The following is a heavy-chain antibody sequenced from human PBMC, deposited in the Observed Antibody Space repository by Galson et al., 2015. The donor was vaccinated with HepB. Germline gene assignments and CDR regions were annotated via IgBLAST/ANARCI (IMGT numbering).Heavy chain of an antibody. V-gene: IGHV4-59*01. Sequence: ETLSLTCTVSGGSISSYYWSWIRQPPGKGLEWIGYIYYSGSTNYNPSLKSRVTISVDTSKNQFSLKLSSVTAADTAVYYCARLAYYDFWSGYLTPHLAFDLWGRGTLVTVSS. CDR3: ARLAYYDFWSGYLTPHLAFDL. CDR1: GGSISSYY. D-gene: IGHD3-3*01. J-gene: IGHJ2*01. CDR2: IYYSGST.